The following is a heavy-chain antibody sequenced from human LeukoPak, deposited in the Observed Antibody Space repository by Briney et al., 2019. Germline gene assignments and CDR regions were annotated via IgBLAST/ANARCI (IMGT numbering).Heavy chain of an antibody. CDR3: ARERYCSGGSCYPEFDY. CDR2: IYTSGST. D-gene: IGHD2-15*01. CDR1: GGSISSSSYY. J-gene: IGHJ4*02. V-gene: IGHV4-61*02. Sequence: SETLSLTCTVSGGSISSSSYYWSWIRQPAGKGLEWIGRIYTSGSTNYNPSLKSRVTISVDSSKNQFSLKLSSVTAADTAVYYCARERYCSGGSCYPEFDYWGQGTLVTVSS.